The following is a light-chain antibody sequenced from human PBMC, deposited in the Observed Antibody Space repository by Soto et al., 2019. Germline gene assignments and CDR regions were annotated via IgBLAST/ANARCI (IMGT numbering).Light chain of an antibody. CDR2: DDS. CDR3: QVWYSSTDLYV. J-gene: IGLJ1*01. Sequence: SYELTQPPSVSVAPGQTARITCGGNNIGSESVHWYQQRPGQAPVLVVYDDSDRPSGIPERFSGSNSANTATLTISRVEAGDEDDYYCQVWYSSTDLYVFGSGTKVTVL. CDR1: NIGSES. V-gene: IGLV3-21*02.